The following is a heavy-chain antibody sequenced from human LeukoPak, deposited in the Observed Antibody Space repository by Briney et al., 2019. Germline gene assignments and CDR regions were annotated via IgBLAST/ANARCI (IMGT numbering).Heavy chain of an antibody. CDR1: GASVTSTNYF. CDR2: IHYSGTT. J-gene: IGHJ4*02. V-gene: IGHV4-39*01. D-gene: IGHD4-23*01. CDR3: ARRDYDDNPPWH. Sequence: SETLSLTCTVSGASVTSTNYFWAWIRQPPGKGLEWIGTIHYSGTTYYNPSLESRLTISVDTSKKRFSLRLNSVTAADTSVYFCARRDYDDNPPWHWGPGTLVTVSS.